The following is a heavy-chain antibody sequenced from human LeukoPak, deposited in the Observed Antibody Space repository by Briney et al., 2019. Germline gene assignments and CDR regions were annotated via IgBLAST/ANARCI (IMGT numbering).Heavy chain of an antibody. CDR3: ARAPYGSGSYYKGDY. Sequence: ASVKVSCKASGYTFTGYYMHWVRQAPGQGLEWMGRINPNSGGTNYAQKFQGRVTMTRDTSISTAYMELSRLRSDDTVVYYCARAPYGSGSYYKGDYWGQGTLVTVSS. V-gene: IGHV1-2*05. CDR2: INPNSGGT. D-gene: IGHD3-10*01. CDR1: GYTFTGYY. J-gene: IGHJ4*02.